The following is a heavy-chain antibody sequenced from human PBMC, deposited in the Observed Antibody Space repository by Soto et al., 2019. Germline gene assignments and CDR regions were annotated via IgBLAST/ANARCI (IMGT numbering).Heavy chain of an antibody. CDR1: GFTFSTYW. CDR2: IKVDGSEI. CDR3: ARGHSTSPHWLDT. V-gene: IGHV3-7*03. D-gene: IGHD6-13*01. J-gene: IGHJ5*02. Sequence: GGSLRLSCAASGFTFSTYWMSWVRQPPGKGLEWVANIKVDGSEIYYVDSVKGRFTISRDNAKNSLYLQMNSLRAEDTAVYYCARGHSTSPHWLDTWGQGTLVTVSS.